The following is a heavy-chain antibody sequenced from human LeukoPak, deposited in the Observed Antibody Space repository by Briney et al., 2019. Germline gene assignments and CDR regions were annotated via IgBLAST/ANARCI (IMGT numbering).Heavy chain of an antibody. D-gene: IGHD3-10*01. J-gene: IGHJ4*02. V-gene: IGHV3-43*02. CDR3: AKDGDYYGSGSYGY. CDR2: ISGDGGST. Sequence: PGGSLRLSCAASGFTFDDYAMHWVRQAPGKGLEWVSLISGDGGSTYYADSVKGRFTISRDNSKDSLYLQMNSLRTEDTALYYCAKDGDYYGSGSYGYWGQGTLVTVSS. CDR1: GFTFDDYA.